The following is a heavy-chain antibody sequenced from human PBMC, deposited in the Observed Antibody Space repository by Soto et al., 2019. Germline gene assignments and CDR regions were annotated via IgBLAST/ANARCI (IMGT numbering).Heavy chain of an antibody. Sequence: QVQLVQSGAEVKKPGSSVKVSCKASGGTFSSYAISWVRQAPGQGLEWMGGIIPIFGTANYAQKFQGRVTITADNSTSTAYMELSSLRSEDTAVYYCASHTPFRGVYYYGMDVWGQGTTVTVSS. V-gene: IGHV1-69*06. D-gene: IGHD3-10*01. CDR1: GGTFSSYA. CDR2: IIPIFGTA. CDR3: ASHTPFRGVYYYGMDV. J-gene: IGHJ6*02.